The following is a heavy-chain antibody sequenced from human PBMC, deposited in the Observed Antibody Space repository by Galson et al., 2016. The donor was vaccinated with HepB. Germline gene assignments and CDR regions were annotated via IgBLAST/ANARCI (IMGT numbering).Heavy chain of an antibody. Sequence: SLRLSCAASGFTFSTNWMHWVRQAPGKGLVWVSRINGDGTITDYADSVKRRFTISRDNAENTLYLQMNSLRVEDTAVYYCARDRGGSAGAFNWFDPWGQGTLVTVSS. J-gene: IGHJ5*02. D-gene: IGHD3-10*01. CDR1: GFTFSTNW. CDR3: ARDRGGSAGAFNWFDP. CDR2: INGDGTIT. V-gene: IGHV3-74*01.